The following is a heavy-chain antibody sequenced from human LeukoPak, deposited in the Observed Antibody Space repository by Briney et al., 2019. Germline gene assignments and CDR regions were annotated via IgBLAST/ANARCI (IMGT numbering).Heavy chain of an antibody. CDR3: ARALPPFDYYYGMDV. D-gene: IGHD3-16*01. J-gene: IGHJ6*04. CDR2: INPNSGGT. Sequence: ASVKVSCKASGYTFTGYHMHWVRQAPGQGLEWMGWINPNSGGTNYAQKFQGWVTMTRDTSISTAYMELSRLRSDDTAVYYCARALPPFDYYYGMDVWGKGTTVTVSS. V-gene: IGHV1-2*04. CDR1: GYTFTGYH.